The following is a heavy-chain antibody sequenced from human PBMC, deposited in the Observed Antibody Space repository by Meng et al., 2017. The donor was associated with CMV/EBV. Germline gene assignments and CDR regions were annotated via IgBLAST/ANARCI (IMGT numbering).Heavy chain of an antibody. CDR2: IIPILGIA. J-gene: IGHJ4*02. CDR1: GGTFSSYT. D-gene: IGHD2-2*01. Sequence: SVKVSCKASGGTFSSYTIGWVRQAPGQGLEWMGRIIPILGIANYAQKFQGRVTITADKSTSTAYMELSSLRSEDTAVYYCARGYCSSTSCSAPDYWGQGTLVTVSS. CDR3: ARGYCSSTSCSAPDY. V-gene: IGHV1-69*02.